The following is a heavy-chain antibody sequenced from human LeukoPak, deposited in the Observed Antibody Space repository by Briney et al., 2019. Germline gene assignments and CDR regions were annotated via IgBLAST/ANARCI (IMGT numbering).Heavy chain of an antibody. Sequence: GGSLRLSCAASGFTSSSYWMSWVRQAPGKGLEWVANIKQDGSEKYYVDSVKGRFTISRDNAKNSLYLQMNSLRAEDTAVCYCARDRGYSFHWGQGTLVTVSS. D-gene: IGHD5-18*01. CDR3: ARDRGYSFH. J-gene: IGHJ4*02. CDR2: IKQDGSEK. CDR1: GFTSSSYW. V-gene: IGHV3-7*01.